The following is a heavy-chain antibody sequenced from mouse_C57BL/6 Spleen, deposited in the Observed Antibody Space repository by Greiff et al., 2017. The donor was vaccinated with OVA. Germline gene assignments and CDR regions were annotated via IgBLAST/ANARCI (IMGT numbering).Heavy chain of an antibody. CDR3: ARGGGRGFAY. CDR2: IYPGSGNT. J-gene: IGHJ3*01. CDR1: GYTFTDYY. D-gene: IGHD3-3*01. Sequence: QVQLQQSGAELVRPGASVKLSCKASGYTFTDYYINWVKQRPGQGLEWIARIYPGSGNTYYNEKFKGKATLTAEKSSSTAYMQLSSLTSEDSAVYFCARGGGRGFAYWGQGTLVTVSA. V-gene: IGHV1-76*01.